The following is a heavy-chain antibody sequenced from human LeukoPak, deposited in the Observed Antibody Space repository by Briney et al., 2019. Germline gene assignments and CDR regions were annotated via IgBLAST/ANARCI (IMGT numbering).Heavy chain of an antibody. J-gene: IGHJ5*02. CDR2: IYYSGST. CDR3: ARETFSMVRGVKNWFDP. D-gene: IGHD3-10*01. Sequence: PSETLSLTCAVYGGSFSSYYWSWIRQPPGKGLEWIGSIYYSGSTYYNPSLKSRVTISVDTSKNQFTLKLSSVTAADTAVYYCARETFSMVRGVKNWFDPWGQGTLVTVSS. CDR1: GGSFSSYY. V-gene: IGHV4-34*01.